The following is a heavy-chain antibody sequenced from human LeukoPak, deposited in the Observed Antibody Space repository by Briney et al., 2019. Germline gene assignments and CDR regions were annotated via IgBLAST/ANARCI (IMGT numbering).Heavy chain of an antibody. V-gene: IGHV5-51*01. Sequence: GESLKISCKGSGYDFATDWIGWVRQMPGKGLEWMGIVYPDDSDVKYNPSFQGQVTISADKSINTAYLQWSSLKASDSAVYYCARDDSSGYYPFDYWGQGTLVTVSS. J-gene: IGHJ4*02. D-gene: IGHD3-22*01. CDR2: VYPDDSDV. CDR3: ARDDSSGYYPFDY. CDR1: GYDFATDW.